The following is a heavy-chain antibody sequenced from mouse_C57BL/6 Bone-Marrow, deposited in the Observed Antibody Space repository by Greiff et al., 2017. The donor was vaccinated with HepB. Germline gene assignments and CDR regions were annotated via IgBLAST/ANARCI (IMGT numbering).Heavy chain of an antibody. V-gene: IGHV1-78*01. J-gene: IGHJ4*01. D-gene: IGHD1-1*01. Sequence: VQLQQSDAELVKPGASVKISCKVSGYTFTDHTIHWMKQRPEQGLEWIGYIYPRDGSTKYNEKFKGKATLTADKSSSTAYMQLNSLTSEDSAVYFCARYHYYGSSFYYAMDYWGQGTSVTVSS. CDR1: GYTFTDHT. CDR3: ARYHYYGSSFYYAMDY. CDR2: IYPRDGST.